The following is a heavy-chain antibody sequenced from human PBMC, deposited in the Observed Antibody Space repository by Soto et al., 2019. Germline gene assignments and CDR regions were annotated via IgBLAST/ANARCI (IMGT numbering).Heavy chain of an antibody. Sequence: GGSLRLSCAASGFTFSSYAMSWVRQAPGKGLEWVSAISGSGGSTYYADSVKGRFTISSDNSKNTLYLQMNSLRAEDTAVYYCIRGSGSYYNLSQVYYFDYWGQGTLVTVSS. CDR3: IRGSGSYYNLSQVYYFDY. CDR1: GFTFSSYA. V-gene: IGHV3-23*01. D-gene: IGHD3-10*01. CDR2: ISGSGGST. J-gene: IGHJ4*02.